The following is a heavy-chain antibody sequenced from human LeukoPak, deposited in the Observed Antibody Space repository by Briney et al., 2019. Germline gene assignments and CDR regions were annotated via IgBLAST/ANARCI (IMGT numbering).Heavy chain of an antibody. D-gene: IGHD3-16*01. Sequence: GGSLRLSCAASGFAVSNKFMYWVRHAPGKGLEWVSVIRVGDVTHYADSVKGRFTTSRDSSKNTVYLQMESLRVEDTAVYYCAREDNGGATDDGFDVWGHGTVVTVSS. CDR1: GFAVSNKF. CDR3: AREDNGGATDDGFDV. CDR2: IRVGDVT. J-gene: IGHJ3*01. V-gene: IGHV3-53*01.